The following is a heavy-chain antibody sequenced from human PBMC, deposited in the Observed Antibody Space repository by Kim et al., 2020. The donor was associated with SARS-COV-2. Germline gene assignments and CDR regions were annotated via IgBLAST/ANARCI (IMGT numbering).Heavy chain of an antibody. V-gene: IGHV3-23*01. Sequence: GGSLRLSCAASGFTFSSYAMSWVRQAPGKGLEWVSAISGSGGSTYYADSVKGRFTISRDNSKNTLYLQMNGLRAEDTAVYYCAKGASNYYDSSGSDYWGQGTLVTVSS. CDR2: ISGSGGST. J-gene: IGHJ4*02. CDR1: GFTFSSYA. D-gene: IGHD3-22*01. CDR3: AKGASNYYDSSGSDY.